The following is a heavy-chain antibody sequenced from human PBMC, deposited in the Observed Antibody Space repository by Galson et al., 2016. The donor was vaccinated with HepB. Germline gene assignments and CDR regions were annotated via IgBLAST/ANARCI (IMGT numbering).Heavy chain of an antibody. J-gene: IGHJ3*01. D-gene: IGHD1-26*01. Sequence: SVKVSCKASGGTFRNYAINWVRQPPGQGLEWMGGIFPMFGTANYAARFQDRVNLTADGSTSAAYMELSSLRSDDTAVYYCARGDGEIVGAVNPPNDAFDFWGQGTMVTVSS. V-gene: IGHV1-69*13. CDR3: ARGDGEIVGAVNPPNDAFDF. CDR2: IFPMFGTA. CDR1: GGTFRNYA.